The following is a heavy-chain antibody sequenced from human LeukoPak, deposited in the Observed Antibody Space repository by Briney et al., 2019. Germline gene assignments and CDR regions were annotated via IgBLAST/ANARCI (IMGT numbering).Heavy chain of an antibody. J-gene: IGHJ4*02. V-gene: IGHV4-34*01. D-gene: IGHD2/OR15-2a*01. CDR3: AQTTYFLSLYYFDY. CDR2: INHSGST. Sequence: PSETLSLTCAVYGGSFSGYYWSWIRQPPGKGLEWIGEINHSGSTNYNPSLKSRVTISVDTSKNQFSLKLSSVTAADTAMYYCAQTTYFLSLYYFDYWGQGTLVTVSS. CDR1: GGSFSGYY.